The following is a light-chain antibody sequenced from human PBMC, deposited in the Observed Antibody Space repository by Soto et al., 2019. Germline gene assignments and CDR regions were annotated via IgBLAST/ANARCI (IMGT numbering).Light chain of an antibody. CDR3: QQYYSLWT. V-gene: IGKV1-5*03. CDR1: QSISSW. CDR2: KAS. Sequence: DIQMTQSPSTLSASVGDRVTITCRASQSISSWLAWYQQKPGKAPKLLIYKASSLESGVPSRFSGSESGTEFTLTINSLQPDDFATYYCQQYYSLWTFGQGTKVEIK. J-gene: IGKJ1*01.